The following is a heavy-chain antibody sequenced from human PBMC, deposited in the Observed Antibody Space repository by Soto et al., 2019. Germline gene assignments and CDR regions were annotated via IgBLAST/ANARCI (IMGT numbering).Heavy chain of an antibody. J-gene: IGHJ5*02. CDR1: GGSINTINNY. D-gene: IGHD6-6*01. CDR3: AREEAARIERWFDP. Sequence: SETLSLTCTVSGGSINTINNYWSWIRQPPGKGLEWIGFISYSGSTYYNPSLMSRLTISLDTSTNRFSLKLTSVNAADTAVYYCAREEAARIERWFDPWGQGTLVTVSS. CDR2: ISYSGST. V-gene: IGHV4-30-4*01.